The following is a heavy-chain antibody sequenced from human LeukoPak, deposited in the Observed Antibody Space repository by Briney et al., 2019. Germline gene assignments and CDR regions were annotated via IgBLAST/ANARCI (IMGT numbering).Heavy chain of an antibody. CDR2: IYSGGYT. Sequence: ARSLRLSCVVSRFSVSSNYMNWVRQAPGKGLEWVSVIYSGGYTYYADSVKGRFTISRDNSKNTLFLQMNSLTAEDTAIYYCARGGGGNYVLDDWGQGTLVTVSS. J-gene: IGHJ4*02. CDR1: RFSVSSNY. D-gene: IGHD3-10*02. CDR3: ARGGGGNYVLDD. V-gene: IGHV3-53*01.